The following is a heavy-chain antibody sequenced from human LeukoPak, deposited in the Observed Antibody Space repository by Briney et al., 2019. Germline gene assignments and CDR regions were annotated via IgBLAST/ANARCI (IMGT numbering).Heavy chain of an antibody. CDR2: FSASKNNR. D-gene: IGHD7-27*01. Sequence: GGSLRLSCAASGFTFSSTSMSWVRQAPGKGLEWVSSFSASKNNRHYVDSVKGRFIISRDNSKNTLFLQMNSLRAEDTVVYYCAKDGGLWVSAHWGDSWGRGTLVTVSS. V-gene: IGHV3-23*01. J-gene: IGHJ4*02. CDR1: GFTFSSTS. CDR3: AKDGGLWVSAHWGDS.